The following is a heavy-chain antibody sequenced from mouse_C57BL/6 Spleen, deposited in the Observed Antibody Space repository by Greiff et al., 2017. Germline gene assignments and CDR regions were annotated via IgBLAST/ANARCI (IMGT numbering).Heavy chain of an antibody. CDR2: IYPSDSET. J-gene: IGHJ4*01. D-gene: IGHD2-1*01. V-gene: IGHV1-61*01. CDR3: AREEGNYAVMDY. Sequence: QVQLQQPGAELVRPGSSVKLSCKASGYTFTSYWMDWVKQRPGQGLEWIGNIYPSDSETHYNQKFKDKATLTVDKSSSTAYMQLSSLTSEDSAVYYCAREEGNYAVMDYWGQGTSVTVSS. CDR1: GYTFTSYW.